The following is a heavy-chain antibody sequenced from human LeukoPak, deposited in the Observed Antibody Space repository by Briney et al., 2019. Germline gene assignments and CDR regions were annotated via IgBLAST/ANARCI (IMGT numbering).Heavy chain of an antibody. V-gene: IGHV1-18*01. Sequence: GASVKVSCQASGYMFTSYAIHWVREAPGQGLEWLGWISVYNGKTDYAEGLQGRVTMTTDRSTNTAFMELRSLRSDDTAIYFCARGPGSPYYYYMDVWGKGTAVTVSS. D-gene: IGHD6-19*01. CDR2: ISVYNGKT. CDR1: GYMFTSYA. J-gene: IGHJ6*03. CDR3: ARGPGSPYYYYMDV.